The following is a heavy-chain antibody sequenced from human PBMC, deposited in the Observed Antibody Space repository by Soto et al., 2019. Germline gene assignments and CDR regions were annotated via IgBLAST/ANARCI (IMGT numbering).Heavy chain of an antibody. J-gene: IGHJ6*02. CDR2: TYYTSKWYH. D-gene: IGHD3-22*01. CDR3: ARSGWFYYDSTHYGMDV. Sequence: PSPTLSLTCAISGGSVASHDAVWNWIRQSPSRGLEWLGRTYYTSKWYHDYAVSVKSRIIINPDSSKNQFSLQLKSVAPEDTAVYFCARSGWFYYDSTHYGMDVWGPGTTLTVSS. CDR1: GGSVASHDAV. V-gene: IGHV6-1*01.